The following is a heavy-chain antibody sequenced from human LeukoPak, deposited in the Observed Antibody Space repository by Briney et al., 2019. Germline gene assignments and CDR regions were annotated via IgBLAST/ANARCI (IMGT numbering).Heavy chain of an antibody. Sequence: ASVKVSCKASGYTFTGYYMHWVRQAPGQGLEWMGRINPNSGGTNYAQKFQGWVTMTRDTSISTAYMELSRLRSDDTAVYYCARDRGGTGDHWFDPWGQGTLVTVSS. J-gene: IGHJ5*02. V-gene: IGHV1-2*04. CDR2: INPNSGGT. D-gene: IGHD3-10*01. CDR3: ARDRGGTGDHWFDP. CDR1: GYTFTGYY.